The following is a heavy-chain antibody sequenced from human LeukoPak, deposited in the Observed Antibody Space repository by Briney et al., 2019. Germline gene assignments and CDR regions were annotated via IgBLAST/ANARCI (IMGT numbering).Heavy chain of an antibody. Sequence: SETLSLTCAVYGGSFSLYYWSWIRQPPGKGLEWIGEIYHSGSTNYNPSLKSRVTISLDTSKNQFSLRLSSVTAADTAVYFCARGGFYCGGDCYVDYWGQGTLVTVSS. J-gene: IGHJ4*02. CDR2: IYHSGST. CDR3: ARGGFYCGGDCYVDY. D-gene: IGHD2-21*02. CDR1: GGSFSLYY. V-gene: IGHV4-34*01.